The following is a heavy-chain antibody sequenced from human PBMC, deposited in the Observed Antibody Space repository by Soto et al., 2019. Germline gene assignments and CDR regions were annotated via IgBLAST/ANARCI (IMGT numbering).Heavy chain of an antibody. D-gene: IGHD4-17*01. Sequence: AESMQISCKGSGNNFTSYWIGWVRQMPGKGLEWMGIIYPGDSDTRYSPSFQGQVTISADKSISTAYLQWSSLKASDTAMYYCARYGNSWGYYYDVMYFSGQGSTVTGSS. V-gene: IGHV5-51*01. CDR3: ARYGNSWGYYYDVMYF. CDR2: IYPGDSDT. J-gene: IGHJ6*02. CDR1: GNNFTSYW.